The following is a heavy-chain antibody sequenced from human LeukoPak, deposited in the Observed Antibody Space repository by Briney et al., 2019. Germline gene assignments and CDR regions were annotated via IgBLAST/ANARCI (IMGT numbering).Heavy chain of an antibody. D-gene: IGHD6-19*01. V-gene: IGHV4-34*01. CDR1: GGSFSGYY. CDR2: INHSGST. CDR3: ARLRGATVAHNWFDP. J-gene: IGHJ5*02. Sequence: SETLSLTCAVYGGSFSGYYWSWIRQPPGKGLEWIGEINHSGSTNYNLSLKSRVTISVDTSKNQCSLRLSSVTAADTAVYYCARLRGATVAHNWFDPWGQGTLVTVSS.